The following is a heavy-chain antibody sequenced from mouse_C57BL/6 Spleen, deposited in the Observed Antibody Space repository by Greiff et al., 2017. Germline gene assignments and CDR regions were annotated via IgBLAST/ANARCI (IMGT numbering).Heavy chain of an antibody. D-gene: IGHD2-3*01. CDR2: INPSSGYT. V-gene: IGHV1-7*01. CDR1: GYTFTSYW. CDR3: ARSDDGYYHFDV. J-gene: IGHJ1*03. Sequence: VQRVESGAELAKPGASVKLSCKASGYTFTSYWMHWVKQRPGQGLEWIGYINPSSGYTKYNQKFKDKATLTADKSSSTAYMQRSSLTYEDSAVYYCARSDDGYYHFDVWGTGTTVTVSS.